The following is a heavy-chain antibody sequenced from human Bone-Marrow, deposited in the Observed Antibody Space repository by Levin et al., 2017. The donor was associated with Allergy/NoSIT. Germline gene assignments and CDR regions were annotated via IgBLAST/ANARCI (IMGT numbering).Heavy chain of an antibody. CDR3: ARGFAVDRSYFDY. CDR2: IGGTTSTI. D-gene: IGHD2-21*01. Sequence: GGSLRLSCVASGFTFNIYSMHWVRQAPGKGLEWVSYIGGTTSTILYADSAKGRFTISRDNAKNSLYLQMNSLRDEDTAVYYCARGFAVDRSYFDYWGQGTLVTVSS. CDR1: GFTFNIYS. V-gene: IGHV3-48*02. J-gene: IGHJ4*02.